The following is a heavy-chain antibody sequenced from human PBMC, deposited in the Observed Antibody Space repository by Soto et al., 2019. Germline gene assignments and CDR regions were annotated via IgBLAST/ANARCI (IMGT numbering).Heavy chain of an antibody. V-gene: IGHV3-74*01. CDR1: GFALSSYW. D-gene: IGHD3-16*02. Sequence: EVQLVESGGGLVQPGGSLRLSCAASGFALSSYWMHWVRQAPGKGLVWVSRIDSDGSSTNYADSVKGRFTISGDNAKNTLLLQMDSLRAEDTAVYYCGRGDRPSYHWGHIDYWGQGILVTVSS. J-gene: IGHJ4*02. CDR3: GRGDRPSYHWGHIDY. CDR2: IDSDGSST.